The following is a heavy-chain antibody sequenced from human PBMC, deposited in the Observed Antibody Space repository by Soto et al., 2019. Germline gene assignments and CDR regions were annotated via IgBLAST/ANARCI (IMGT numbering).Heavy chain of an antibody. D-gene: IGHD2-2*01. Sequence: GGSLRLSCAASGFTFSSYAMSWVRQAPWKGLEWVSSISYSGGSTYYTDSVKGRFTISRDNSKNTLYLQVNSLRAEDTAVYYCAKDTCSGSSCYASDCWGQGTLVTVSS. J-gene: IGHJ4*02. V-gene: IGHV3-23*01. CDR3: AKDTCSGSSCYASDC. CDR1: GFTFSSYA. CDR2: ISYSGGST.